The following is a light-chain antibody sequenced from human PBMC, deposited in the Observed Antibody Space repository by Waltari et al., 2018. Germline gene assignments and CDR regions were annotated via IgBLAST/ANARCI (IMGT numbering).Light chain of an antibody. CDR3: QQSYSTPS. Sequence: DIQMTQSPSSLSASVGDRVTITCRASQSINDNLNWYQHKPGRAPKLLIYSASSLQSGAPSRLSGRGSGTGVTLTISSLQPEDFGTYYCQQSYSTPSFGQGTKLEIK. J-gene: IGKJ2*01. V-gene: IGKV1-39*01. CDR2: SAS. CDR1: QSINDN.